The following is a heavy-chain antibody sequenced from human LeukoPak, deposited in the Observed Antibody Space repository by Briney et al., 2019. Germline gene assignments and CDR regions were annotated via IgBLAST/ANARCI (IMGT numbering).Heavy chain of an antibody. CDR2: MNPNSGNT. Sequence: ASVKVSCKASGYTFTSYDINWVRQATGQGLEWMGWMNPNSGNTGYAQKFQGRVTMTRNTSISTAYMELSSLRSEDTAVYYCARGISLYYYGSGSYLGTSNYYGMDVWGQGTTVTVSS. V-gene: IGHV1-8*01. D-gene: IGHD3-10*01. J-gene: IGHJ6*02. CDR3: ARGISLYYYGSGSYLGTSNYYGMDV. CDR1: GYTFTSYD.